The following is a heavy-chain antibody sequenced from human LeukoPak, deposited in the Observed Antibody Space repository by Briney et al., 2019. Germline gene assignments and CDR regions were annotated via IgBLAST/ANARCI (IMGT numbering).Heavy chain of an antibody. CDR2: ISEGVGNT. J-gene: IGHJ4*02. CDR1: GFTFTNYA. CDR3: AKRGKGTTGRFFDY. D-gene: IGHD4-17*01. V-gene: IGHV3-23*01. Sequence: PGGSLRLSCAASGFTFTNYAMTWVRQAPGKGLEWVSGISEGVGNTYYADSVKGRFTISRDHSKNTLYLQMNSPRAEDTALYYCAKRGKGTTGRFFDYWGQGTLVAVSS.